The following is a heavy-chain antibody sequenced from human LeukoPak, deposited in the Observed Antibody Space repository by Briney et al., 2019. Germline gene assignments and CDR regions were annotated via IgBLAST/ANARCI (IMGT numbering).Heavy chain of an antibody. CDR1: GGSFSGYY. Sequence: ASETLSLTCAVYGGSFSGYYWSWIRQPPGKGLEWIGEINHSGSTNYNPSLKSRVTISVDTSKNQFSLKLSSVTAADTAVYYCARGLRWLQFYPYFDYWGQGTLVTVSS. J-gene: IGHJ4*02. CDR2: INHSGST. D-gene: IGHD5-24*01. V-gene: IGHV4-34*01. CDR3: ARGLRWLQFYPYFDY.